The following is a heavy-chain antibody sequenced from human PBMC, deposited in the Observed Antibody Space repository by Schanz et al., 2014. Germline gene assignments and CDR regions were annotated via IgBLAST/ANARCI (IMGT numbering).Heavy chain of an antibody. CDR1: GDSMSSGGYY. CDR2: IYDSGNT. V-gene: IGHV4-31*03. J-gene: IGHJ6*02. CDR3: ARLVGPSFYYGMDV. D-gene: IGHD2-15*01. Sequence: QVQLQESGPGLVKPSQTLSLTCNVSGDSMSSGGYYWNWIRQHPGKGLEWIGYIYDSGNTYYNPSLKSRVTMSIETSENQFSLNLRSVTGADTAVYYCARLVGPSFYYGMDVWGQGTTVTVSS.